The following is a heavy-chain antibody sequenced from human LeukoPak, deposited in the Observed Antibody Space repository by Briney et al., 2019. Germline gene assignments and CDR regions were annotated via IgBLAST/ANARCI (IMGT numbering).Heavy chain of an antibody. D-gene: IGHD6-13*01. CDR2: LSNSGGKT. CDR1: GFTFSSYA. CDR3: AKDVDGSSWYYFDH. V-gene: IGHV3-23*01. J-gene: IGHJ4*02. Sequence: GGSLRLSCEASGFTFSSYAMSWVRQAPGRGLEWVSSLSNSGGKTDYADSVEGRFSISRDNSKNTLSLQMNSLRAEDTAVYYCAKDVDGSSWYYFDHWGQGTLVTVSS.